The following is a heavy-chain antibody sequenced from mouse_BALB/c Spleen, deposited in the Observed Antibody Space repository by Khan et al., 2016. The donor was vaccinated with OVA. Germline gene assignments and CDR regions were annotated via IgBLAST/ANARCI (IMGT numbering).Heavy chain of an antibody. Sequence: EVELVESGGGLVKPGGSLKLSCAASGFTFSSFAMSWVRQTPEKRLEWVATISSAGTYTYCPDSVKGRFTISRDNAKNTLYLQMNSLRSEDTARYYCANGNYGWFAYWGQGTLVTVSA. CDR3: ANGNYGWFAY. CDR1: GFTFSSFA. J-gene: IGHJ3*01. D-gene: IGHD2-1*01. V-gene: IGHV5-9-1*01. CDR2: ISSAGTYT.